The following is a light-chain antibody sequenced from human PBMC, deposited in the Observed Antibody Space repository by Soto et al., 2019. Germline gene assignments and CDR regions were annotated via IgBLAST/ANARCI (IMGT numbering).Light chain of an antibody. CDR1: SSDVGGYNF. V-gene: IGLV2-8*01. CDR3: RSYAGHNNYV. Sequence: QSALTQPPSASGSPGQSVTVSCTGTSSDVGGYNFVSWYQHHPGKAPKLISYEISKRPSGVPDRFSGSKSGNTASLTVSGLQAEDEADYFCRSYAGHNNYVFGTGTKLTVL. CDR2: EIS. J-gene: IGLJ1*01.